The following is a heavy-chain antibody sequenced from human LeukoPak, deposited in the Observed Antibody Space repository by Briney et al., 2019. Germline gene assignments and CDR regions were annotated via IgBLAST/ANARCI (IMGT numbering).Heavy chain of an antibody. CDR2: IYTSGST. V-gene: IGHV4-39*07. CDR3: ARSYSGSPYDY. J-gene: IGHJ4*02. Sequence: SETLSLTCTVSGGSISSSSYYWGWIRQPPGKGLEWIGRIYTSGSTNYNPSLKSRVTMSVDTSKNQFSLKLSSVTAADTAVYYCARSYSGSPYDYWGQGTLVTVSS. CDR1: GGSISSSSYY. D-gene: IGHD1-26*01.